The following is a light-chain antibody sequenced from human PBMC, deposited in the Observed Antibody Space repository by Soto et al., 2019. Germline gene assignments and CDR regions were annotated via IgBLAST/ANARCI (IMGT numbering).Light chain of an antibody. CDR3: QQYGTSPT. CDR2: GAS. J-gene: IGKJ5*01. CDR1: QSLITRY. V-gene: IGKV3-20*01. Sequence: EIVLTQSPGTLSLFPWERATLSCRASQSLITRYFAWYQQKPGQAPRLLIYGASSRATGIPDRFSGSGSGTDFTLTISRLEPEDFAVYSCQQYGTSPTFGQGTRLEIK.